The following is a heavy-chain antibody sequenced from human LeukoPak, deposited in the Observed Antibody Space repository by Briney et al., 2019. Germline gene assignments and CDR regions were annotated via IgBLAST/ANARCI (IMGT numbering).Heavy chain of an antibody. V-gene: IGHV1-8*01. CDR2: MNPNSGNT. Sequence: GASVKVSCKASGYTFTSYDINWVRQATGQGLEWMGWMNPNSGNTGYAQKFQGRVTMTRNTSISTAYMELSSLRSEDTAVYYCARQKYLRGPDVEYFDYWGQGTLVTVSS. CDR1: GYTFTSYD. CDR3: ARQKYLRGPDVEYFDY. J-gene: IGHJ4*02. D-gene: IGHD5/OR15-5a*01.